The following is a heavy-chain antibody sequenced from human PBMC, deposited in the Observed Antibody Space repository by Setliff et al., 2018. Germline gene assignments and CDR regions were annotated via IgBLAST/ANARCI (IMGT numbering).Heavy chain of an antibody. CDR2: IRFDGGNK. J-gene: IGHJ4*02. CDR3: AKDIYGSGSYAVGGYFDY. CDR1: GFTFSAYD. V-gene: IGHV3-30*02. Sequence: LSLSCAASGFTFSAYDMHWVRQAPGKGLEWVALIRFDGGNKYYADSVKGRFTISRDNSKNTLYLQMNSLRPDDTAVYYCAKDIYGSGSYAVGGYFDYWGQGTQVTVSS. D-gene: IGHD3-10*01.